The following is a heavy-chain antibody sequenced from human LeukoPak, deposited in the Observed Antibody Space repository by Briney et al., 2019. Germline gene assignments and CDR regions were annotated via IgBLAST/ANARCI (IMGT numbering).Heavy chain of an antibody. V-gene: IGHV3-23*01. CDR3: ARDDDYGDYATY. CDR1: GFTFTSYV. CDR2: ISGSGGST. D-gene: IGHD4-17*01. Sequence: GGSLRLSCVASGFTFTSYVMSWARQAPGKGLEWVSAISGSGGSTYYADSVKGRFTISRDNSKNTLYLQMNSLRAEDTAVYYCARDDDYGDYATYWGQGTLVTVSS. J-gene: IGHJ4*02.